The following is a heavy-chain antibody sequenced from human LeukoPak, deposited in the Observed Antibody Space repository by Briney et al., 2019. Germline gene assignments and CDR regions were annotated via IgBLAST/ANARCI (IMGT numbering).Heavy chain of an antibody. J-gene: IGHJ4*02. CDR1: GFTFSSYA. CDR3: ARDGFGYSYGSTFDY. Sequence: GRSLRLSCAASGFTFSSYAMHWVRQAPGKGLEWVAVISYDGSNKYYADSVKGRFTISRDNSKNTLYLQMSSLRAEDTAVYYCARDGFGYSYGSTFDYWGQGTLVTGSS. D-gene: IGHD5-18*01. CDR2: ISYDGSNK. V-gene: IGHV3-30*04.